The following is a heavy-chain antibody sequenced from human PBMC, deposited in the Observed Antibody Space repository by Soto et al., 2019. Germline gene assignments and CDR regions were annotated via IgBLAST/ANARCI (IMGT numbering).Heavy chain of an antibody. CDR2: INWNGGST. D-gene: IGHD4-17*01. J-gene: IGHJ3*02. CDR1: GFTFSSYA. CDR3: ARGNGDYYAFDI. Sequence: GGSLRLSCAASGFTFSSYAMKWVRQAPGKGLEWVSGINWNGGSTGYADSVKGRFTISRDNAKNSLYLQMNSLRAEDTALYHCARGNGDYYAFDIWGQGTMVTVSS. V-gene: IGHV3-20*01.